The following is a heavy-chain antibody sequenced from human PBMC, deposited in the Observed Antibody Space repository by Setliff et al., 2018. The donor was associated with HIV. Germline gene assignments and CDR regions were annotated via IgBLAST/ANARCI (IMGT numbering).Heavy chain of an antibody. Sequence: ASETLSLTCTVSGGTISSGGYYWSWIRQHPGKGLEWIGYIHYSGSTYYNPSLKSRLTISVDTSKTQFTLKLSSVTAADTAVYYCGRQVPAPGVAVTPIDYWGQGTLVTVSS. CDR2: IHYSGST. CDR1: GGTISSGGYY. D-gene: IGHD3-3*01. V-gene: IGHV4-31*03. J-gene: IGHJ4*02. CDR3: GRQVPAPGVAVTPIDY.